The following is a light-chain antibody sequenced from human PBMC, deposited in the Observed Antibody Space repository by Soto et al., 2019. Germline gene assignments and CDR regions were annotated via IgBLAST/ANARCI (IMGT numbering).Light chain of an antibody. CDR2: DVS. V-gene: IGLV2-14*03. J-gene: IGLJ2*01. CDR1: SSDVGNYNF. Sequence: QSVLTQPASMSGSPGQSITISCTGTSSDVGNYNFVSWYQHHPGKAPKVIIYDVSKRPSGVSDRFSGSKSGNTASLTISGLQAEDEADYSCRSYTSTTTVIFGGGTELTVL. CDR3: RSYTSTTTVI.